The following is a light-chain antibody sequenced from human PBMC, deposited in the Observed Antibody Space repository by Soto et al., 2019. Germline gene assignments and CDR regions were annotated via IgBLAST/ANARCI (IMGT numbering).Light chain of an antibody. J-gene: IGKJ4*01. CDR3: QPYNNWPLT. V-gene: IGKV3-15*01. Sequence: EVLMGQSPATLSVSPDEGATLSCRASQGIGDTLAWYQHKPGQTPRLLIYDTSTRATGVPTRFSGSRSGAEFTLTINSLQSEDFAVYYCQPYNNWPLTFGGGTKVDIK. CDR1: QGIGDT. CDR2: DTS.